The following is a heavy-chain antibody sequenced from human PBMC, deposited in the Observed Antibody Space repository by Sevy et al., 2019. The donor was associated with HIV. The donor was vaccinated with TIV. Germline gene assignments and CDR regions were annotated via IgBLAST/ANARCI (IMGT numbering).Heavy chain of an antibody. J-gene: IGHJ4*02. CDR3: AREPYYGDYYYYFDY. CDR2: ISYDGSNK. V-gene: IGHV3-30-3*01. Sequence: GGSLRLSRAASGFTFSSYAMHWVRQAPGKGLEWVAVISYDGSNKYYADSVKGRFTISRDNSKNTLYLQMNSLRAEDTAVYYCAREPYYGDYYYYFDYWGQGTLVTVSS. D-gene: IGHD4-17*01. CDR1: GFTFSSYA.